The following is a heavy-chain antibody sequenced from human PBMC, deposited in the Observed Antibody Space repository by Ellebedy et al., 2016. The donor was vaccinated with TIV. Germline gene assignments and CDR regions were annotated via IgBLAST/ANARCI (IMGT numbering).Heavy chain of an antibody. CDR3: ARDFPSGYSYGYPDY. D-gene: IGHD5-18*01. V-gene: IGHV1-3*01. CDR1: GYTFTSYA. CDR2: INAGNGNT. Sequence: AASVKVSCKASGYTFTSYAMHWVRQAPGQRLEWMGWINAGNGNTKYSQKFQGRVTITRDTSASTAYMELSSLRSEDTAVYYCARDFPSGYSYGYPDYWGQGTLVTVSS. J-gene: IGHJ4*02.